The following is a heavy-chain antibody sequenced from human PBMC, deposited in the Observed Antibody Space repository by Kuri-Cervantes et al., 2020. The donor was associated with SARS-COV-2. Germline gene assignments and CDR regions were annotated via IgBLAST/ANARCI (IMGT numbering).Heavy chain of an antibody. CDR1: GFPFRSYA. V-gene: IGHV3-23*01. CDR3: AKDLGYPAASDAFDI. CDR2: ISGSSGST. D-gene: IGHD5-18*01. J-gene: IGHJ3*02. Sequence: GESLKISCAASGFPFRSYAMSWVRQAPGKGLEWVSAISGSSGSTYYADSVKGRFTISRNNSKNTLYLQMNSLRAEDTAVYYCAKDLGYPAASDAFDIWGQGTMVTVSS.